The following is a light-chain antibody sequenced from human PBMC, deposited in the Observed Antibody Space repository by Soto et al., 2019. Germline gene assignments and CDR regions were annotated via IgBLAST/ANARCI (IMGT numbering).Light chain of an antibody. Sequence: QAVVTQPPSLSGAPGQRVTISCTGSSSNIGAGYDVQWYQQLPGAAPRLLIFGNTNRPSGVPDRFSGSRSGTSASLAISGLQAEDEADYYCQSYDISLSVSVVFGGGTKLTVL. CDR2: GNT. V-gene: IGLV1-40*01. J-gene: IGLJ2*01. CDR3: QSYDISLSVSVV. CDR1: SSNIGAGYD.